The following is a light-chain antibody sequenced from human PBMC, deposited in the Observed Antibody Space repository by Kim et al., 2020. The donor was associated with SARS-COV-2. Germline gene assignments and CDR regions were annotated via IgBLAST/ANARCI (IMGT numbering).Light chain of an antibody. V-gene: IGKV1-27*01. CDR2: AAS. Sequence: ASVGDRVTIPCRASQNITNSLAWYQQKPGTVPKVLIYAASTLQSGVPSRFSGSGSGTEFTLTIGSLQTEDVATYYCQKYNSAPCTFGPGTKVDIK. CDR1: QNITNS. J-gene: IGKJ1*01. CDR3: QKYNSAPCT.